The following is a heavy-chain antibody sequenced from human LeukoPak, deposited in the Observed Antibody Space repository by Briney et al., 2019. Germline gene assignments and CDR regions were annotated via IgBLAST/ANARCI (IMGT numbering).Heavy chain of an antibody. CDR3: ARDREMDSSGYSNDRGFDY. Sequence: SETLSLTCTVSGGSITSSSYYWGWIRQPPGKGLEWIGSIYHSGSTYYNPSLKSRVTISVDTSKNQFSLKLSSVTAADTAVYYCARDREMDSSGYSNDRGFDYWGQGTLVTVSS. CDR2: IYHSGST. CDR1: GGSITSSSYY. D-gene: IGHD3-22*01. J-gene: IGHJ4*02. V-gene: IGHV4-39*07.